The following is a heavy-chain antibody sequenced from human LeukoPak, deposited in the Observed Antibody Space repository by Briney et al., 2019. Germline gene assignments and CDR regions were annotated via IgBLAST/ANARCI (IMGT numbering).Heavy chain of an antibody. J-gene: IGHJ5*02. Sequence: RTSETLSLTCTVSGGSISSYYWSWIRQPPGKGLEWIGYIYYSGSTNYNPSLKSRVTISVDTSKNQFSLKLSSVTAADTAVYYCARADYDILTGYPNWFDPWGQGTLVTVSS. CDR1: GGSISSYY. CDR3: ARADYDILTGYPNWFDP. V-gene: IGHV4-59*01. D-gene: IGHD3-9*01. CDR2: IYYSGST.